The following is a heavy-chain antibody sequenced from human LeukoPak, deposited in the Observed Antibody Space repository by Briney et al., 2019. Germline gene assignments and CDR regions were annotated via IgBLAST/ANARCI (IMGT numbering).Heavy chain of an antibody. Sequence: SETLSLTCADYGGSFSGYYWSWIRQPPGKGLEWIGEINHSGSTNYNPSLKSRVTISVDTSKNQFSLKLSSVTAADTAVYYCARGKGRRWLQDQGSTFDYWGQGTLVTVSS. CDR1: GGSFSGYY. V-gene: IGHV4-34*01. CDR3: ARGKGRRWLQDQGSTFDY. D-gene: IGHD5-24*01. J-gene: IGHJ4*02. CDR2: INHSGST.